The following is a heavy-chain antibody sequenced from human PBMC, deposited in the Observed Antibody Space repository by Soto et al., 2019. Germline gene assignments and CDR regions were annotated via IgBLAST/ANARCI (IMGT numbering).Heavy chain of an antibody. J-gene: IGHJ1*01. V-gene: IGHV4-39*07. D-gene: IGHD2-21*02. CDR1: GDSIRGYHYY. CDR3: ARLGGDPGVWVFQH. Sequence: SETLSLTCSVSGDSIRGYHYYWGWIRQAPGKGLEWVGSVYFSGGNSYYNPSLKSRVTISVDRSKNQFSLKLSSVTAADTAVYYCARLGGDPGVWVFQHWGQGTLVTVSS. CDR2: VYFSGGNS.